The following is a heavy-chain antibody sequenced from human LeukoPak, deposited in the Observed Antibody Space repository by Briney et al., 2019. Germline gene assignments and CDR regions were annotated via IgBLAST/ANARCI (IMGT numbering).Heavy chain of an antibody. CDR1: GDSVSSNSAT. Sequence: QSQTLSLTCAISGDSVSSNSATWNWIRQSPSRGLEWLGRTYYRSKWDNDYAVSVKSRITINPDSSKNQFSLQLNSVTPEDTAVYYCAREVERYSYFNYMDVWGKGTTVTVSS. CDR3: AREVERYSYFNYMDV. CDR2: TYYRSKWDN. V-gene: IGHV6-1*01. D-gene: IGHD5-12*01. J-gene: IGHJ6*03.